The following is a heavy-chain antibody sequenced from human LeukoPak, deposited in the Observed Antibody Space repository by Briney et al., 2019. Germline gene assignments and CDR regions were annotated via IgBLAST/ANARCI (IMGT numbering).Heavy chain of an antibody. CDR3: ARDANYYFDY. D-gene: IGHD1-7*01. J-gene: IGHJ4*02. CDR2: ISSSSSYI. Sequence: PGGSLRLSCAASGFTFSSYSMNWVRQAPGKGLEWVSSISSSSSYIYYADSVKGRFTISRDNSKNTLYLQMNSLRAEDTAVYYCARDANYYFDYWGQGTLVTVSS. CDR1: GFTFSSYS. V-gene: IGHV3-21*01.